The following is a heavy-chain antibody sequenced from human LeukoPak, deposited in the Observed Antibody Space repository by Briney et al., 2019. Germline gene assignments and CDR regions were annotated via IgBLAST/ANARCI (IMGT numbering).Heavy chain of an antibody. Sequence: ASVKIFCKASGYRFISHYVNWLRQAPGQGLEWMGIINPNGGGTTYTGKFQGRVTMTRDTSTSTVYMELSSLRPDDTAVYYCARDPISSNWPRGHFFDPWGQGTLVTVSS. CDR3: ARDPISSNWPRGHFFDP. CDR1: GYRFISHY. CDR2: INPNGGGT. J-gene: IGHJ5*02. D-gene: IGHD3-3*02. V-gene: IGHV1-46*01.